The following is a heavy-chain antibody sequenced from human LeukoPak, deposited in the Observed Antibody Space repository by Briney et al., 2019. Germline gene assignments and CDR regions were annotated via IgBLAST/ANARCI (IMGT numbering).Heavy chain of an antibody. Sequence: GGSLRLSCAASGFTFSSYWMSWVRQAPGKGLEWVANIRQDGSEKYYVDSVKGRFTISRDNAKNSLYLQMNSLRAEDTAVYYCSVNMGSGYRFDYWGQGTLVTVSS. CDR3: SVNMGSGYRFDY. CDR1: GFTFSSYW. CDR2: IRQDGSEK. D-gene: IGHD3-22*01. J-gene: IGHJ4*02. V-gene: IGHV3-7*01.